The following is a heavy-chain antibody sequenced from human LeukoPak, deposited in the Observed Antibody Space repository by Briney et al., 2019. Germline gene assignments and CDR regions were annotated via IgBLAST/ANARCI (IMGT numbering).Heavy chain of an antibody. J-gene: IGHJ3*02. CDR3: AREGYCSGGSCRDAFDI. Sequence: GGSLRLSCAASGFTVSSNYMSWVRQAPGKGLEWVSVIYSGGDTYYSESVKGRFTISRDNFKNTLYLQMNSLRAEDTAVYYCAREGYCSGGSCRDAFDIWGQGTLVTVSS. V-gene: IGHV3-53*01. CDR1: GFTVSSNY. D-gene: IGHD2-15*01. CDR2: IYSGGDT.